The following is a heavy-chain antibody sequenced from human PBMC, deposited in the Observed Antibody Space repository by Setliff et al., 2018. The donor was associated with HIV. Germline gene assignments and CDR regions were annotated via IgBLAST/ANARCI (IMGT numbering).Heavy chain of an antibody. D-gene: IGHD6-19*01. CDR3: ARGRSIAVAGLGGYFDY. V-gene: IGHV4-59*11. CDR1: GGSIRSHY. J-gene: IGHJ4*02. CDR2: FYHTGST. Sequence: PSETLSLTCTVSGGSIRSHYWSWIRQPPGKGLEWIGSFYHTGSTHYNPSLKSRTTMSLDTSRNQVSLKLSSVSAADTAVYYCARGRSIAVAGLGGYFDYWGQGTLVTVSS.